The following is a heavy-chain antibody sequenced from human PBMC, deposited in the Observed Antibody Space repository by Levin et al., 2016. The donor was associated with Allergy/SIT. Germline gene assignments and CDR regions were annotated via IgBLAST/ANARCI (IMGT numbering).Heavy chain of an antibody. CDR2: ISGSGGST. D-gene: IGHD6-19*01. CDR1: GFTFSSYA. V-gene: IGHV3-23*01. J-gene: IGHJ4*02. CDR3: ARDSRIAVAGTFDY. Sequence: GESLKISCAASGFTFSSYAMSWVRQAPGKGLEWVSAISGSGGSTYYADSVKGRFTISRDNSKNTLYLQMNSLRAEDTAVYYCARDSRIAVAGTFDYWGQGTLVTVSS.